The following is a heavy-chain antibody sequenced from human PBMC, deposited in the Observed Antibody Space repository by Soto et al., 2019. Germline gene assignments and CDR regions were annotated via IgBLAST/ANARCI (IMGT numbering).Heavy chain of an antibody. CDR1: GYTFTSYG. CDR3: ARTYYGSDTYNWFDP. V-gene: IGHV1-18*01. CDR2: ISAYNGNT. J-gene: IGHJ5*02. Sequence: QVQLVQSGAEVKKPGASVKVSCKASGYTFTSYGISWVRQAPGQGLEWMGWISAYNGNTNYEKNVQGRATMTTDTSPSTAYMELRSLRSDDTAVYYCARTYYGSDTYNWFDPWGQGTLVTVSS. D-gene: IGHD3-10*01.